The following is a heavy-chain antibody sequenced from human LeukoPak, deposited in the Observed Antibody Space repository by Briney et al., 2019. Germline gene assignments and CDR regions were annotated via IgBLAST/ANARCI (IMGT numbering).Heavy chain of an antibody. V-gene: IGHV4-30-2*01. CDR3: ARASDDSSGYISYYFDY. J-gene: IGHJ4*02. D-gene: IGHD3-22*01. Sequence: SETLSLTCTVSGGSISSGGYYWSWIRQPPGKGLEWIGYIYHSGSTYYNPSLKSRVTISVDRSKNQFSLKLSSVTAADTAVYYCARASDDSSGYISYYFDYWGQGTLVTVSS. CDR2: IYHSGST. CDR1: GGSISSGGYY.